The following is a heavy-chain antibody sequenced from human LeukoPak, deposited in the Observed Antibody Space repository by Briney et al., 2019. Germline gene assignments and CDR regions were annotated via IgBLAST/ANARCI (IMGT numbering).Heavy chain of an antibody. V-gene: IGHV1-24*01. D-gene: IGHD3-10*01. Sequence: GASVKVSCKVSGYTLTELSMHWVRQAPGKGLEWMGGFDPEDGETIYAQKFQGRVTMTEDTSTDTAYMELSSLRSEDTAVYYCATEFGFGELLGIFDCWSQGTLVTVSS. CDR3: ATEFGFGELLGIFDC. CDR2: FDPEDGET. J-gene: IGHJ4*02. CDR1: GYTLTELS.